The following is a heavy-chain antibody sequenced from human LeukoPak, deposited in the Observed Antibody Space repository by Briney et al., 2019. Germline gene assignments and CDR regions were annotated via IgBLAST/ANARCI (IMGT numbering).Heavy chain of an antibody. V-gene: IGHV5-51*01. Sequence: GESLKISCKGFGYSFTNYWIGCVRQMPGKGLEWMGIIYPDYSETTYSPSFQGLVTMSVDKSINTAYLQWNSLRASDTAMYYCARHTDGNDSDAFDIWGQGTMVAVSS. CDR1: GYSFTNYW. J-gene: IGHJ3*02. D-gene: IGHD2-8*02. CDR2: IYPDYSET. CDR3: ARHTDGNDSDAFDI.